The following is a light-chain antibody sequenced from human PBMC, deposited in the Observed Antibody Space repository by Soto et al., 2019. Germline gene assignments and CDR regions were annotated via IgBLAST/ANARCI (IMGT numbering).Light chain of an antibody. Sequence: QSVLTQPASVSASPGQSIAISCPGTSSDVGGYNYVSWYQLHPDKAPKLIIYDVSNRPSGVSNRFSGSKSGNTASLTISGLQPEDEADYYCSSYTSSITRVFGTGTKVTVL. V-gene: IGLV2-14*01. CDR1: SSDVGGYNY. J-gene: IGLJ1*01. CDR3: SSYTSSITRV. CDR2: DVS.